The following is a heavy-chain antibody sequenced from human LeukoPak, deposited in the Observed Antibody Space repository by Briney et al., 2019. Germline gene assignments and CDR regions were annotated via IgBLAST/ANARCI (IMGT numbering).Heavy chain of an antibody. CDR2: IHWNGGNT. Sequence: PGGSLRLSCAASGFTFGDYGMSWVRQGPGKGLEWVSGIHWNGGNTGYADSVKGRFTISRDNAKNSLYLQVNSLRAEDTAFYYCAAIGHPFSNWYFDLWGRGTLVTVSS. J-gene: IGHJ2*01. CDR1: GFTFGDYG. CDR3: AAIGHPFSNWYFDL. V-gene: IGHV3-20*04.